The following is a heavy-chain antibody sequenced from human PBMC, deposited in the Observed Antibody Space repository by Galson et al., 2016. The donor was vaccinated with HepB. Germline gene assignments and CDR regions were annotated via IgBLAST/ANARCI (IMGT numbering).Heavy chain of an antibody. D-gene: IGHD1-26*01. CDR1: GFTFRDFG. V-gene: IGHV3-30*18. CDR3: AKFTGLSGSYTPLDN. Sequence: SLRLSCAASGFTFRDFGMHWVRQVPGKGLEWVAVVSYDGSHEYYADSVKGRFTISRDNSKNTFFLQMNSLRVEDTAMYYCAKFTGLSGSYTPLDNWGQGTLVTVAS. J-gene: IGHJ4*02. CDR2: VSYDGSHE.